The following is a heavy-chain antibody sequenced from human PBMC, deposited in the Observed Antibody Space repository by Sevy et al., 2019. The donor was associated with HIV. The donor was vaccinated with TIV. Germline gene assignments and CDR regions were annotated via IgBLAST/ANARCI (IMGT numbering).Heavy chain of an antibody. V-gene: IGHV3-21*01. CDR3: AGGQQLENYYYYGMDV. D-gene: IGHD6-13*01. Sequence: GGSLRLSCAASGLTFSSYSMNWVRQAPGKGLEWVSSISSSSSYIYYADSVKGRFTISRDNAKNSLYLQMNSLRAEDTAVYYCAGGQQLENYYYYGMDVWGQGTTVTVSS. CDR2: ISSSSSYI. J-gene: IGHJ6*02. CDR1: GLTFSSYS.